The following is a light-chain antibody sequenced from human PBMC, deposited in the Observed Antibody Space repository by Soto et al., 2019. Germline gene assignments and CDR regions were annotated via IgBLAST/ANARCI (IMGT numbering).Light chain of an antibody. CDR2: DAS. J-gene: IGKJ4*01. V-gene: IGKV3-11*01. Sequence: DIVLTQSPATLSLSPGERASLSCRASQSVSNSLAWYQQKPGQPPRLLIYDASTRATGIPARFSGSGSGTDFPLTIRSLEPEDFAVYYCQQRTSWPLLTFGGGTKVEIK. CDR3: QQRTSWPLLT. CDR1: QSVSNS.